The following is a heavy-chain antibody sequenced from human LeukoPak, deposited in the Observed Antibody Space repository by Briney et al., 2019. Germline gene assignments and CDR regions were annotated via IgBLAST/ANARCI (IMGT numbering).Heavy chain of an antibody. CDR1: GFTFSSYA. Sequence: PGGSLRLSCAASGFTFSSYAMSWVRQAPGKGLEWVSAISGSGGSTYYADSVKGRFTISRDNSKNTLYLQMNSMRAEDTAVYYCTTALLWFGELLVYWGQGTLVTVSS. CDR3: TTALLWFGELLVY. J-gene: IGHJ4*02. CDR2: ISGSGGST. V-gene: IGHV3-23*01. D-gene: IGHD3-10*01.